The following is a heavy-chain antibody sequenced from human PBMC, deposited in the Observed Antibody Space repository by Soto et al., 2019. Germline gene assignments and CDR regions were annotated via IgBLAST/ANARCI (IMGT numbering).Heavy chain of an antibody. V-gene: IGHV3-21*01. CDR1: GFTFSSYS. CDR3: ARGTIDSSSLYYYYYYGMDV. Sequence: GGSLRLSCAASGFTFSSYSMNWVRQAPGKGLEWVSSISSSSSYIYYADSVKGRFTISRDNAENSLYLQMNSLRAEDTAVYYCARGTIDSSSLYYYYYYGMDVWGQGTTVTVSS. D-gene: IGHD6-13*01. CDR2: ISSSSSYI. J-gene: IGHJ6*02.